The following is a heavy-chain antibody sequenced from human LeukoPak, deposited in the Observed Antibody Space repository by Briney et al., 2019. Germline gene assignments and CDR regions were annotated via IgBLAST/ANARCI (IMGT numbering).Heavy chain of an antibody. J-gene: IGHJ4*02. CDR1: GFTFSSYS. CDR2: ISSSSSYI. V-gene: IGHV3-21*01. Sequence: PGGSLRLSCAASGFTFSSYSMNWVRQAPGKGLEWVSSISSSSSYIYYADSVEGRFTISRDNAKNSLYLQMNSLRAEDTAVYYCARDWDIVVVVATYRGTFDYWGQGTLVTVSS. D-gene: IGHD2-15*01. CDR3: ARDWDIVVVVATYRGTFDY.